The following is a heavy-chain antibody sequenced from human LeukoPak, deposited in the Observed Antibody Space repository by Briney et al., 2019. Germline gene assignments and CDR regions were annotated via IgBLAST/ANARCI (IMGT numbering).Heavy chain of an antibody. J-gene: IGHJ4*02. Sequence: PGGSLRLSCAASGFTFSGYWMHWVRQAPGKGLELVSVISGSGGSPDYADSVKGRFTISRDNSMNTVYLQMSSLRADDTAVYFCAKDLWARDRSWGPWDHWGPGTLVTVSS. V-gene: IGHV3-23*01. D-gene: IGHD3-22*01. CDR3: AKDLWARDRSWGPWDH. CDR1: GFTFSGYW. CDR2: ISGSGGSP.